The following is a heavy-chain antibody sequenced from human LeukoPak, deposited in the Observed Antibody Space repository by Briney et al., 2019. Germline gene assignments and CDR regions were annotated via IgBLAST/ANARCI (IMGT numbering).Heavy chain of an antibody. D-gene: IGHD3-16*02. CDR1: GFTFSSYA. Sequence: GGSLRLSCAASGFTFSSYAMSWVRQAPGKGLEWVSAISGSGGSTYYADSVKGRFTTSRDNSKNTLYLQMNSLRAEDTAVYYCAKSDAQVAYYDYIWGSYRYPIFDYWGQGTLVTVSS. V-gene: IGHV3-23*01. J-gene: IGHJ4*02. CDR3: AKSDAQVAYYDYIWGSYRYPIFDY. CDR2: ISGSGGST.